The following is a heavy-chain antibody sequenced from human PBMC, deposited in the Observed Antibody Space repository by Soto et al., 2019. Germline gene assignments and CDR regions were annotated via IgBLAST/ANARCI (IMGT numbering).Heavy chain of an antibody. CDR2: INHSGST. D-gene: IGHD6-25*01. CDR1: GGSFSGYY. J-gene: IGHJ6*03. CDR3: ARRGQRYYYYYYMDV. V-gene: IGHV4-34*01. Sequence: SETLSLTCAVYGGSFSGYYWSWIRRPPGKGLEWIGEINHSGSTNYNPSLKSRVTISVDTSKNQFSLKLSSVTAADTAVYYCARRGQRYYYYYYMDVWGKGTTVTVSS.